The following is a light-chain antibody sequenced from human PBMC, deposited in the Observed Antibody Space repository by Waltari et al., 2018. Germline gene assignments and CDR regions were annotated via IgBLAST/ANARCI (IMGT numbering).Light chain of an antibody. V-gene: IGLV2-11*01. CDR2: DVS. CDR1: SRDVGGYNY. CDR3: CSYAGSYTLI. Sequence: QSALTQPRSVSGSPGQSVTISCTGTSRDVGGYNYVSWYQQHPGNVPKLFIFDVSTRPSGVPNRFSGSKSGNTASLTISGLLAEDEADYYCCSYAGSYTLIFGGGTKMTVL. J-gene: IGLJ2*01.